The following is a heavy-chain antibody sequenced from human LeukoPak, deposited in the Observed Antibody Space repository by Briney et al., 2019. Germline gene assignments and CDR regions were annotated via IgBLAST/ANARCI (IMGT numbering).Heavy chain of an antibody. J-gene: IGHJ4*02. Sequence: GGSLRLSYAASGFTLSSYWMTWVRQGPGKGLEWVATIDQDGSEKYYVDSVKGRFTISRDNAKNSLYLQMNSLRAEDTAVYYCARDALGYCSGGRCYSPFDFWGQGTLVTVSS. V-gene: IGHV3-7*05. CDR3: ARDALGYCSGGRCYSPFDF. CDR1: GFTLSSYW. CDR2: IDQDGSEK. D-gene: IGHD2-15*01.